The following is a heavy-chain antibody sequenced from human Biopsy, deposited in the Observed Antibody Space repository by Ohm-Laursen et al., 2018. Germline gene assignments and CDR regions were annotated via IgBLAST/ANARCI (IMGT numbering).Heavy chain of an antibody. CDR2: IGGSGGGT. D-gene: IGHD2-15*01. CDR1: GFTFSSYS. CDR3: ARPMSRVVAYGMDV. Sequence: SLRLSCAASGFTFSSYSMNWVRQAPGKGLEWVSAIGGSGGGTYYADSVKGRFTISRDDSKNTVYLQMNSLRVEDRAVYYCARPMSRVVAYGMDVWGQGTTVTVSS. V-gene: IGHV3-23*01. J-gene: IGHJ6*02.